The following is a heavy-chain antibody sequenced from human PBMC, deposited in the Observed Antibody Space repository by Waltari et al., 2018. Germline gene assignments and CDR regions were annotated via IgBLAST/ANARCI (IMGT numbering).Heavy chain of an antibody. J-gene: IGHJ4*02. V-gene: IGHV4-39*07. CDR2: IYYSGST. D-gene: IGHD3-22*01. Sequence: QLQLQESGPGLVKPSETLSLTCTVSGGSISSSSYYWGWIRQPPGKGLEWIGSIYYSGSTYYNPSLKRRVTISVDTSKNQFSLKLSSVTAADTAVYYCARDGYYYDSSGYGPSADYWGQGTLVTVSS. CDR1: GGSISSSSYY. CDR3: ARDGYYYDSSGYGPSADY.